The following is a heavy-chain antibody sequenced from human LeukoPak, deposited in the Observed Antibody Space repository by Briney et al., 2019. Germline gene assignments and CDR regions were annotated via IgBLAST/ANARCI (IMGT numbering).Heavy chain of an antibody. D-gene: IGHD3-22*01. CDR1: GFTFSSYA. Sequence: GGAPRLSCAASGFTFSSYAMTWGRQAPGKGLEWISAISGSAYSTSYADSVKGRFTISRDNSKNTLYLQMNSLRAEDTAIYYCARNTSGFKLGDAFDIWGQGTMVTVSS. J-gene: IGHJ3*02. CDR2: ISGSAYST. CDR3: ARNTSGFKLGDAFDI. V-gene: IGHV3-23*01.